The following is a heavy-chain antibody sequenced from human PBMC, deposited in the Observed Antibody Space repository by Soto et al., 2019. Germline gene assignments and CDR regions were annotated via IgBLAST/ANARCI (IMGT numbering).Heavy chain of an antibody. Sequence: SETLSLTCAVSGGSISSGGFSWSWIRQPPGKGLEWIGHIYHSGTTYYNPSLKSRVSISVDRSKNQFSLNLSSVTAADTAVYFCARDRCSGDTCYSGGFDYWGQGTLVTVSS. CDR3: ARDRCSGDTCYSGGFDY. D-gene: IGHD2-15*01. J-gene: IGHJ4*02. CDR2: IYHSGTT. CDR1: GGSISSGGFS. V-gene: IGHV4-30-2*01.